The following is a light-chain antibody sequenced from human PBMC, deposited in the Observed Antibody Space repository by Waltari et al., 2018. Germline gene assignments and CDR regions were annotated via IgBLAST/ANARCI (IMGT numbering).Light chain of an antibody. CDR3: SSHTTTSTLV. CDR2: DVT. J-gene: IGLJ2*01. Sequence: QSALTQPAAMSGSPGQSITMSCTGTSADIGIYNYVSWYQHHPGEAPILIIFDVTKRPSGISDRFSGSKSGNTASLTISGLQTEDEGHYYCSSHTTTSTLVFGGGTKLTVL. V-gene: IGLV2-14*03. CDR1: SADIGIYNY.